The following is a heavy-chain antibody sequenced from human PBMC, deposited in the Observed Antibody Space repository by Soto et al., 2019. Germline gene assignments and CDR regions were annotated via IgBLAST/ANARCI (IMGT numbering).Heavy chain of an antibody. CDR2: ISYDGSNK. V-gene: IGHV3-30-3*01. CDR1: GFPFRSYA. CDR3: ARDETPLRYFDWDFDY. J-gene: IGHJ4*02. D-gene: IGHD3-9*01. Sequence: PGGSLSLSFAPSGFPFRSYAIHWVLRAPGKGLEWVAVISYDGSNKYYADSVKGRFTISRDNSKNTLYLQMNSLRAEDTAVYYCARDETPLRYFDWDFDYWGQGTLVTVSS.